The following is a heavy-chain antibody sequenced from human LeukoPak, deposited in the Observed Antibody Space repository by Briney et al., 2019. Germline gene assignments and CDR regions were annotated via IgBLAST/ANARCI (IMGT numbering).Heavy chain of an antibody. Sequence: PGGSLRLSCAASGFTVSSNYMSWVRQAPGKGLEWVSIIYSGGSTYYADSVKDRFTISRDNSKNTLYLQMNSLRAEDTAMYYCARGHFDSSGEFDYWGQGTLVTVSS. CDR3: ARGHFDSSGEFDY. CDR1: GFTVSSNY. D-gene: IGHD3-22*01. CDR2: IYSGGST. J-gene: IGHJ4*02. V-gene: IGHV3-66*01.